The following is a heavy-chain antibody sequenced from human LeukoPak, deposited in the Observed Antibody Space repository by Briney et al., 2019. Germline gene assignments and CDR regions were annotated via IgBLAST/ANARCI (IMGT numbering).Heavy chain of an antibody. CDR2: IYPGDSDT. V-gene: IGHV5-51*01. Sequence: GESLKISCKGSGYSFTSYWIGWVRQMPGKGLEWMGIIYPGDSDTRYSPSFQGQVTISADKSISTAYLQWSSLKASDTAMYYCAGATVPAVFRGWFDPWGQGTLVTVSS. D-gene: IGHD2-2*01. CDR1: GYSFTSYW. CDR3: AGATVPAVFRGWFDP. J-gene: IGHJ5*02.